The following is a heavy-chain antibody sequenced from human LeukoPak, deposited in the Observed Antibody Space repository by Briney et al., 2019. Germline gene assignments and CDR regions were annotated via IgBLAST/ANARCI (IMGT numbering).Heavy chain of an antibody. CDR3: ARGPAGSPYYYYGMDV. CDR2: IYYSGST. D-gene: IGHD3-10*01. J-gene: IGHJ6*02. Sequence: SETLSLTCTISGGSISSSSYHGGWIRQPPGKGLEWIGYIYYSGSTNYNPSLKSRVTISVDTSKNQFSLKLSSVTAADTAVYYCARGPAGSPYYYYGMDVWGQGTTVTVSS. V-gene: IGHV4-61*05. CDR1: GGSISSSSYH.